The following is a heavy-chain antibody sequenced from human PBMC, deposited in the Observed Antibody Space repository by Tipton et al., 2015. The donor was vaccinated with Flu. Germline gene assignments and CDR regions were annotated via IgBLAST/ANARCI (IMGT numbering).Heavy chain of an antibody. D-gene: IGHD4-23*01. CDR2: INQNGTEQ. CDR1: GFPIRDYW. J-gene: IGHJ6*02. V-gene: IGHV3-7*01. Sequence: SLRLSCVGSGFPIRDYWMSWVRQAPGKGLEWVAKINQNGTEQNSVESVKGRFTVSRDNAKNSLFLQMTSLSAADAAVYYCARGSAGKYAYYGMSVWGRGTTVAVSS. CDR3: ARGSAGKYAYYGMSV.